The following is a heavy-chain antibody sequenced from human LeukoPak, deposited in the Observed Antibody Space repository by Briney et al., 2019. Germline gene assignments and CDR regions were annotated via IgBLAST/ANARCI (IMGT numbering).Heavy chain of an antibody. Sequence: SETLSLTCTVSGGSISVSYWSWIRQPPGKGLEWIGYIYYSGDSNYNPSLKSRATISLDTSKNQFSLKVSSVTAADTAIYYCARHTYARPFDSWGQGTLVTVSS. D-gene: IGHD6-6*01. J-gene: IGHJ4*02. V-gene: IGHV4-59*08. CDR3: ARHTYARPFDS. CDR2: IYYSGDS. CDR1: GGSISVSY.